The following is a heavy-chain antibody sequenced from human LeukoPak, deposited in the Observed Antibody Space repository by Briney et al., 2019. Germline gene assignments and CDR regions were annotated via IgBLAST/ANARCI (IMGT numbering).Heavy chain of an antibody. Sequence: SETLSLTCTVSGGSISSSSYYWGWIRQPPGKGLEWIGSIYYSGSTYYNPSLKSRVTISVDTSKNQFPLKLSSVTAADTAVYYCARLVATSPRFDYWGQGTLVTVSS. D-gene: IGHD5-12*01. J-gene: IGHJ4*02. V-gene: IGHV4-39*01. CDR1: GGSISSSSYY. CDR3: ARLVATSPRFDY. CDR2: IYYSGST.